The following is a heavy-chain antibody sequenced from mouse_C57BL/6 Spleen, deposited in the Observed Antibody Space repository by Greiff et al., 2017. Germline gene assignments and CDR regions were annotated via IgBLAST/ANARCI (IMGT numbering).Heavy chain of an antibody. CDR2: IWRGGST. D-gene: IGHD2-4*01. CDR1: GFSLTSYG. Sequence: VKLVESGPGLVQPSQSLSITCTVSGFSLTSYGVHWVRQSPGKGLEWLGVIWRGGSTDYNAAFMSRLSITKDNSKSQVFFKMNSLQADDTAIYYCAKNLDYDYHFAYWGQGTLVTVSA. CDR3: AKNLDYDYHFAY. J-gene: IGHJ3*01. V-gene: IGHV2-5*01.